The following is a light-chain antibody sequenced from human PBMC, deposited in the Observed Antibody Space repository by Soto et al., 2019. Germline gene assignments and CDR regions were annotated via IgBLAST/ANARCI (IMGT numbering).Light chain of an antibody. Sequence: EIVLTQSPGTLSLSPGERATVSCRASQSVSSSHLAWYQQKPGQAPRLLIYGASNRATGIPDRFSGGGSGTDFNLTISRLEPEDFALYYCQQYGSSLYTFGQGTKLEIK. CDR3: QQYGSSLYT. CDR1: QSVSSSH. V-gene: IGKV3-20*01. J-gene: IGKJ2*01. CDR2: GAS.